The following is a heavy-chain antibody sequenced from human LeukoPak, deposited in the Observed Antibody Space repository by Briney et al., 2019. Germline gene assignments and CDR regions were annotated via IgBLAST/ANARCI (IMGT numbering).Heavy chain of an antibody. D-gene: IGHD3-10*01. CDR1: GGSISSGDYY. V-gene: IGHV4-30-4*01. CDR2: IYYSGST. Sequence: SQTPSLTCTVSGGSISSGDYYWSWIRQPPGKGLEWIGYIYYSGSTYYNPSLKSRVTISVDTSKNQFSLKLSSVTAADTAVYYCAREWFGGYFDYWGQGTLVTVSS. CDR3: AREWFGGYFDY. J-gene: IGHJ4*02.